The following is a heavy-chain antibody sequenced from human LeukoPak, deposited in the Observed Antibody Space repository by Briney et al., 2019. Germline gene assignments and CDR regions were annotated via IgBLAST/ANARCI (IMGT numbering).Heavy chain of an antibody. V-gene: IGHV3-23*01. D-gene: IGHD3-9*01. Sequence: PGGSLRLSCTASGFTFSSSAMTWVRQAPGKGLEWVSSISGSVGNTYYADSVKGRFTISRDNAKNSLYLQMNSLRAEDTAVYYCATYWRHFDWLLSDIWGLGTMVTVSS. J-gene: IGHJ3*02. CDR2: ISGSVGNT. CDR3: ATYWRHFDWLLSDI. CDR1: GFTFSSSA.